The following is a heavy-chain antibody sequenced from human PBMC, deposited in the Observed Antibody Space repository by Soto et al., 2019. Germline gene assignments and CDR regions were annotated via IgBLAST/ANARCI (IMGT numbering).Heavy chain of an antibody. Sequence: SETLSLTCAVSGGSISSGFYYWSWIRQHPGKGLEWIGYIYYSGSTYYNPSLKSRVTISVDTSKNQFSLKLSSVTAADTAVYYCASIVVPAAPFDYWGQGTLVTVSS. D-gene: IGHD2-2*01. J-gene: IGHJ4*02. V-gene: IGHV4-31*11. CDR1: GGSISSGFYY. CDR3: ASIVVPAAPFDY. CDR2: IYYSGST.